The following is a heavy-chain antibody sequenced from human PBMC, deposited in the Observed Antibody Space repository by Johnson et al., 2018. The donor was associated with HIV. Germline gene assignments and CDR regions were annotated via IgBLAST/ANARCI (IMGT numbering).Heavy chain of an antibody. J-gene: IGHJ3*02. Sequence: QVQLVESGGGVVQPGRSLRLSCAASGFTFSSFAMHWVRQAPGKGLAWVAVISYDGSNKYYADSVKGRFTISRDNSENTLYLQMNSLRAEDTAVYYCALVSYFWSAYQNDAFDIWGQGTMVTVSS. D-gene: IGHD3-3*01. V-gene: IGHV3-30-3*01. CDR2: ISYDGSNK. CDR3: ALVSYFWSAYQNDAFDI. CDR1: GFTFSSFA.